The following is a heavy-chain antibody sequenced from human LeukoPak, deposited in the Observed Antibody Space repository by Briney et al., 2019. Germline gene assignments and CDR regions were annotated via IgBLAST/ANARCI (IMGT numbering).Heavy chain of an antibody. V-gene: IGHV4-39*01. CDR1: GGSISSSSFY. J-gene: IGHJ4*02. D-gene: IGHD6-19*01. Sequence: SETLSLTCTVSGGSISSSSFYWAWIRQPPGKGLEWIGNIYYRGSTYYNPSLKSRVTISVDTSKNQFSLRLSSVTAADTAVYHCARLKTYSSGWYFDYWGQGTLVTVSS. CDR2: IYYRGST. CDR3: ARLKTYSSGWYFDY.